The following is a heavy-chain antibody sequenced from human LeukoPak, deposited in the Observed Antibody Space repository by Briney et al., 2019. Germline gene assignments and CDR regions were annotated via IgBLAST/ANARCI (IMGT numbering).Heavy chain of an antibody. V-gene: IGHV4-39*01. Sequence: PSETLSLTCTVSGGSISSSSYYWGWIRQPPGKGLEWIGSIYYSGSTYYNPSLKSRVTISVDTSKNQFSLKLSSVTAADTAVYYCARQGRDGSAAYFDYWGQGTLVTVSS. J-gene: IGHJ4*02. D-gene: IGHD5-24*01. CDR2: IYYSGST. CDR3: ARQGRDGSAAYFDY. CDR1: GGSISSSSYY.